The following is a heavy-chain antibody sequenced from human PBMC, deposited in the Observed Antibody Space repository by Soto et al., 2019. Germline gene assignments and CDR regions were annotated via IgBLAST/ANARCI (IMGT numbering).Heavy chain of an antibody. Sequence: PGGSLRLSCAASGFTFSNAWMSWVRQAPGKGLEWVGRIKSKTDGGTTDYAAPVKGRFTISRDDSKNTLYLQMNSLKTEDTAVYYCTTDPIVPYSSGWYIFPGYWGQGTLVTVSS. V-gene: IGHV3-15*01. D-gene: IGHD6-19*01. J-gene: IGHJ4*02. CDR3: TTDPIVPYSSGWYIFPGY. CDR2: IKSKTDGGTT. CDR1: GFTFSNAW.